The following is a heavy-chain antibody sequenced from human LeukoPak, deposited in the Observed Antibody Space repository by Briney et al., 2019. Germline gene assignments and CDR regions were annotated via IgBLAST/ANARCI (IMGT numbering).Heavy chain of an antibody. D-gene: IGHD3-16*02. CDR3: TTEAVYYDYVWGSYHVY. CDR2: IKSKTGGGTT. CDR1: GFTFRKAW. V-gene: IGHV3-15*01. J-gene: IGHJ4*02. Sequence: SGGSLRLSCAASGFTFRKAWMSCVRKAPGKGLEWVARIKSKTGGGTTDYAAPMKGRFTITRDDSKNTLYLQMNSLNTEDTAVYYCTTEAVYYDYVWGSYHVYWGQGTLVTVSS.